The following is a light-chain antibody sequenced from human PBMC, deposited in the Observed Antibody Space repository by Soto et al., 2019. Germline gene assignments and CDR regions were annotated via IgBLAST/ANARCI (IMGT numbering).Light chain of an antibody. Sequence: IQMTHSPCTPSASVVARVTITCRASQSINTWLAWYQQKPGKAPELLIFDASALESGVPSRFSGSGSGTEFTLTISSLQPDDSATFYCLHYNSYSKTFGQGTKVDIK. CDR1: QSINTW. CDR3: LHYNSYSKT. V-gene: IGKV1-5*01. CDR2: DAS. J-gene: IGKJ1*01.